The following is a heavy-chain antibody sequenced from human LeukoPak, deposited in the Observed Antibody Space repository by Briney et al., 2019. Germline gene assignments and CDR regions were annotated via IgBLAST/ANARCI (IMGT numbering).Heavy chain of an antibody. CDR3: ARNSGDFWITEFDY. CDR1: GYTFTGYY. CDR2: INPNSGGT. D-gene: IGHD3-3*01. Sequence: ASVKVSCKASGYTFTGYYMHWVRQAPGQGLEWMGWINPNSGGTNYAQKFQGRVTMTRDTSISTAYMELRSLRSDDTAVYYCARNSGDFWITEFDYWGQGTLVTVSS. V-gene: IGHV1-2*02. J-gene: IGHJ4*02.